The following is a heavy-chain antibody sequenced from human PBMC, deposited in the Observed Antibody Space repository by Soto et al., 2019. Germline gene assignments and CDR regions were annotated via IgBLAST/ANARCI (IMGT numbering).Heavy chain of an antibody. CDR3: AKVMVKNWFDP. Sequence: GGSLRLSCVASGFSFSNHAMSWVRQAPGKGLEWVSAISGSGGSTYYADSVKGRFTISRDNSKNTLYLQMNSLRADDTAVYYCAKVMVKNWFDPWGQGTLVTVSS. CDR1: GFSFSNHA. J-gene: IGHJ5*02. CDR2: ISGSGGST. V-gene: IGHV3-23*01. D-gene: IGHD5-18*01.